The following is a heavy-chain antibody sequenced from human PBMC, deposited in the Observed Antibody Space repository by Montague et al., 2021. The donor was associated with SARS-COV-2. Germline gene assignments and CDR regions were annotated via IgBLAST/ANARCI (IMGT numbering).Heavy chain of an antibody. Sequence: SLRLSCAASGFTFGDYSMNRVRQAPGKGLEWVSSISSSSSHIFYTDSVKGRFTISRDNAKNSLFLQMDSLRADDTAVYYCASRYDSISYYAYYFEHWGQGTLVTVSS. CDR2: ISSSSSHI. J-gene: IGHJ4*02. CDR1: GFTFGDYS. V-gene: IGHV3-21*01. D-gene: IGHD3-22*01. CDR3: ASRYDSISYYAYYFEH.